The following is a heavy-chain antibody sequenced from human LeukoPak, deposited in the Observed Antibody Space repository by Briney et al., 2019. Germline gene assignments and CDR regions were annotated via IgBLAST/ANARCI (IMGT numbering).Heavy chain of an antibody. D-gene: IGHD2/OR15-2a*01. Sequence: ASVKVSCKASGYTFTSYGISWVRQAPGQGLEWMGWISAYNGNTNYAQKLQGRVTMTTDTSTSTAYMELRSLRSDDTAVYYCAGDPSGVLPSFEDYWGQGTLVTVSS. CDR3: AGDPSGVLPSFEDY. J-gene: IGHJ4*02. V-gene: IGHV1-18*01. CDR2: ISAYNGNT. CDR1: GYTFTSYG.